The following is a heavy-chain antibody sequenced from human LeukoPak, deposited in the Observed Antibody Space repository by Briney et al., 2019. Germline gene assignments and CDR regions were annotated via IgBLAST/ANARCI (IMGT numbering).Heavy chain of an antibody. CDR3: AKPLESGNYYRPRFDY. V-gene: IGHV3-30*02. J-gene: IGHJ4*02. CDR2: IRYDGSNK. Sequence: GGSLRLSCAASGFTFSSYGMHWVRQVPGKGLEWVAFIRYDGSNKYYADSVKGRFTISRDNSKNTLYLQVNSLRAEDTAVYYCAKPLESGNYYRPRFDYWGQGTLVTVSS. D-gene: IGHD1-26*01. CDR1: GFTFSSYG.